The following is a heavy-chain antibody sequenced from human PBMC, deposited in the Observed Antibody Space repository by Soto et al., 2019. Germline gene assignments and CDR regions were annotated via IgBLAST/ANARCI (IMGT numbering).Heavy chain of an antibody. V-gene: IGHV1-46*03. J-gene: IGHJ4*02. CDR3: ARGTTVKDFDY. Sequence: ASVKVSCKASGYTFTSSYIHWVRQAPGQGLEWMGIINPMGGSTNYAQKFQGRVTVTMDTSASTVYMELSSLRSEDTAVYYCARGTTVKDFDYWGQGTLVTVSS. CDR2: INPMGGST. D-gene: IGHD4-17*01. CDR1: GYTFTSSY.